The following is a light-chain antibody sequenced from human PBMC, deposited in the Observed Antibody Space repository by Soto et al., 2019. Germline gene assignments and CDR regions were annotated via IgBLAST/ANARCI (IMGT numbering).Light chain of an antibody. J-gene: IGKJ1*01. CDR1: QGIRND. Sequence: AIQMTQSPSSLSASVGDRVTITCRASQGIRNDLGWYQQKPGKAPKLLIYAASSLQSGVPSRFSGSGSGTDFTLTISSLQAEDFATYYCQQDYNYPLTFGQGTKVEIK. CDR3: QQDYNYPLT. CDR2: AAS. V-gene: IGKV1-6*01.